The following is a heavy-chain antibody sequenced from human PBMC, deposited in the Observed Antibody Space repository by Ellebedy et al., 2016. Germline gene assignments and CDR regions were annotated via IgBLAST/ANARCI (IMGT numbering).Heavy chain of an antibody. CDR1: GFTLRNYD. V-gene: IGHV3-23*01. CDR3: AKEGGSGHDNSHFDY. Sequence: GESLKISXVVSGFTLRNYDMSWVRQAPGKGLECVAAISEIGGSTFYADSVKGRFTISRDNSKNTVYLQVNSLRAEDTAVYYCAKEGGSGHDNSHFDYWGQGTLVTVSS. D-gene: IGHD6-19*01. J-gene: IGHJ4*02. CDR2: ISEIGGST.